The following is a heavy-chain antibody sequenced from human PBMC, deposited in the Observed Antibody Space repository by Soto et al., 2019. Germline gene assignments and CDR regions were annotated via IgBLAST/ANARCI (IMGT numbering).Heavy chain of an antibody. J-gene: IGHJ4*02. CDR2: ISAYNGNT. CDR1: GYTFTSYG. Sequence: QVPLVQSGAEVKKPGASVKVSCKASGYTFTSYGISWVRQAPGQGLEWMGWISAYNGNTNYAQKLQGRVTMTTDTSTSTAYIELRGLRSDDTAVYYCASSPERVAVASFDYWGQGTLVTVSS. D-gene: IGHD6-19*01. CDR3: ASSPERVAVASFDY. V-gene: IGHV1-18*01.